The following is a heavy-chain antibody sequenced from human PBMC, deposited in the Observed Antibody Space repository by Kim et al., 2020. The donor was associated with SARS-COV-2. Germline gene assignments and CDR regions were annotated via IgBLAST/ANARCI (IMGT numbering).Heavy chain of an antibody. J-gene: IGHJ4*02. V-gene: IGHV4-31*03. Sequence: SETLSLTCTVSGGSISSGGYYWSWIRQHPGKGLEWIGYIYYSGSTYYNPSLKSRVTISVDTSKKQFSLKLSSVTAADTAVYYCERVRVVVAQAGFDYWGQGTLVTVSS. CDR1: GGSISSGGYY. CDR3: ERVRVVVAQAGFDY. D-gene: IGHD3-22*01. CDR2: IYYSGST.